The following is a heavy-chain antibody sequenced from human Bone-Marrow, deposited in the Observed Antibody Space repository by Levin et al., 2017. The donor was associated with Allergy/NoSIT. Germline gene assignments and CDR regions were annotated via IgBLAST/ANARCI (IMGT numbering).Heavy chain of an antibody. D-gene: IGHD3-16*02. Sequence: GGSLRLSCVGSGFTFSRYWMSWVRQAPGKGLEWVANIKHDGGEKYYVDSVKGRFTISRDNAKNSLYLQMNSLRAEDTAVYYCARDGSDDYVWGTYRPIFDYWGRGTLVTVSS. CDR3: ARDGSDDYVWGTYRPIFDY. CDR1: GFTFSRYW. CDR2: IKHDGGEK. V-gene: IGHV3-7*01. J-gene: IGHJ4*02.